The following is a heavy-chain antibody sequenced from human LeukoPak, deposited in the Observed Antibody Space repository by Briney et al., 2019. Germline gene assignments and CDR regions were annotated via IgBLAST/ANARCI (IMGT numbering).Heavy chain of an antibody. V-gene: IGHV3-23*01. J-gene: IGHJ3*02. CDR3: AKDQYGKEYSSGPGHAFDI. D-gene: IGHD6-19*01. Sequence: GGSLRLSCAASGFTFSSYAMSWVRQAPGKGLEWVSAISGSGGSTYYADSVKGRFTISRDNSKNTLYLQMNSLRAEDTAVHYCAKDQYGKEYSSGPGHAFDIWGQGTMVTVSS. CDR1: GFTFSSYA. CDR2: ISGSGGST.